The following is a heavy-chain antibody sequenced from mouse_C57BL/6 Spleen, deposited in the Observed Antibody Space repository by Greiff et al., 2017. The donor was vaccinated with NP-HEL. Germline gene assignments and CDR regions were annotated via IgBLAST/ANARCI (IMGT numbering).Heavy chain of an antibody. V-gene: IGHV5-4*01. CDR2: ISDGGSYT. J-gene: IGHJ2*01. D-gene: IGHD2-3*01. CDR3: ARDEAVLGYYDY. CDR1: GFTFSSYA. Sequence: EVKLVESGGGLVKPGGSLKLSCAASGFTFSSYAMSWVRQTPEKRLEWVATISDGGSYTYYPDNVKGRFTISRDNAKNNLYLQMSHLKSEDTAMYYCARDEAVLGYYDYWGQGTTLTVSS.